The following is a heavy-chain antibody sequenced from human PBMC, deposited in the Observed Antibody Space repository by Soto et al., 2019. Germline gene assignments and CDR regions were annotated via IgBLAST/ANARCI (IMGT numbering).Heavy chain of an antibody. CDR3: ARDYYDCSAYSNWFDP. CDR2: ISAYNGNT. CDR1: GYTFTSYG. Sequence: QVQLVQSGAEVKKPGASVKVSCKASGYTFTSYGISWVRQAPGQGLEWMGWISAYNGNTNYAQKLQGRVTMTTDTPASTAYMALRRLSSDDTAVYYCARDYYDCSAYSNWFDPWGQGTLVTVSS. V-gene: IGHV1-18*01. J-gene: IGHJ5*02. D-gene: IGHD3-22*01.